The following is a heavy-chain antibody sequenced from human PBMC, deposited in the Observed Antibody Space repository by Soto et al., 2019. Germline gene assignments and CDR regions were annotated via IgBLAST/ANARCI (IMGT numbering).Heavy chain of an antibody. CDR2: ISYDGSNK. J-gene: IGHJ6*02. Sequence: QVQLVESGGGVVQPGRSLRLSCAASGFTFSNYVMHWVRQAPGKGLEWVAVISYDGSNKYYADSVKGRFTIARDNSKNTLDLQLNSMRAEATAVYYCAKDRGDYDGIYGMDVWGQGTTVTVSS. CDR1: GFTFSNYV. CDR3: AKDRGDYDGIYGMDV. V-gene: IGHV3-30*18. D-gene: IGHD4-17*01.